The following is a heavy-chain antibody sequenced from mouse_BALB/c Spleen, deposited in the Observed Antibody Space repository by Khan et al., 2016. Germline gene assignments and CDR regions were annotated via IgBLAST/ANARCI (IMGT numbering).Heavy chain of an antibody. CDR2: IHYSGST. V-gene: IGHV3-2*02. CDR1: GYSITSGYA. Sequence: EVQLQESGPGLVKPSQSLSLTCTVTGYSITSGYAWNWIRQFPGNKLEWMGYIHYSGSTSYNPSLKSRISITRDTSKNQFFLQLNSVTTEDTATYYCARDYYGSSYFDYWGQGTTLTVSS. D-gene: IGHD1-1*01. CDR3: ARDYYGSSYFDY. J-gene: IGHJ2*01.